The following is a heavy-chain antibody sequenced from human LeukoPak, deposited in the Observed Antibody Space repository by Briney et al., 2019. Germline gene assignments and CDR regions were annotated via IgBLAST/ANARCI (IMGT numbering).Heavy chain of an antibody. CDR1: GYTFTGYY. J-gene: IGHJ6*03. CDR3: AILSGSYYYYYMDV. V-gene: IGHV1-2*06. D-gene: IGHD1-26*01. Sequence: GASVKVSCKASGYTFTGYYMHWVRQAPGQGLEWMGRINPNSGGTNYAQKFQGRVTMTRDTSISTAYMELSRLRSDDTAVYYCAILSGSYYYYYMDVWGKGTTVTVSS. CDR2: INPNSGGT.